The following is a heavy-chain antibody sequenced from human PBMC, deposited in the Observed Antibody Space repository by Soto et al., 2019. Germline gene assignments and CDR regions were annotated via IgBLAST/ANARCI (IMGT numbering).Heavy chain of an antibody. CDR2: ITGGGGAM. D-gene: IGHD2-21*01. J-gene: IGHJ4*02. CDR3: AKVAPFILGSPF. CDR1: GFDFSGSE. V-gene: IGHV3-48*03. Sequence: GGSLRLSCTASGFDFSGSEMNWFRQAPGKGLEWVAYITGGGGAMFHADSLKGRFSISRDNAKNSLFLEMNNLTADDAGVYYCAKVAPFILGSPFWGQGTLVTVSS.